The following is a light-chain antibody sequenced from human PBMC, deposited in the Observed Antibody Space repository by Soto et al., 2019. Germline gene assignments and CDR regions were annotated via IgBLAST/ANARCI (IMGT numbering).Light chain of an antibody. CDR3: LQHSTYPLT. CDR1: QGIRND. V-gene: IGKV1-17*01. Sequence: DIQMTQFPSSLSASVGDRVTITCRASQGIRNDLGWYQQKPGKAPKRLVYAESSLQSGVPARFTGSGSGTEFTLAISSLQPEYSATFYCLQHSTYPLTFGQGTKVAI. CDR2: AES. J-gene: IGKJ1*01.